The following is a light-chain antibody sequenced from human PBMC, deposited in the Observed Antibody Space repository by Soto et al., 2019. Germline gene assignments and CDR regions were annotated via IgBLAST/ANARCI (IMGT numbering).Light chain of an antibody. Sequence: DIVMTQTPLSSPVTLGQAACVSCRSSQSLLHSDGNTYLAWYQQKPGQAPKLLIHGASTRATGIPDRFSGSGSGTDFTLTISRLEPEDFAVYYCQLYGSSPKTFGQGTKVDI. CDR1: QSLLHSDGNTY. CDR2: GAS. V-gene: IGKV3-20*01. J-gene: IGKJ1*01. CDR3: QLYGSSPKT.